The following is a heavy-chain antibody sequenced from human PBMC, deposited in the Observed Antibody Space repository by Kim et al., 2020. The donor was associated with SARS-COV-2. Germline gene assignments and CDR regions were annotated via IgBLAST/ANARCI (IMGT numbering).Heavy chain of an antibody. CDR3: AKARGVYSGYDPPEYYF. D-gene: IGHD5-12*01. V-gene: IGHV3-30*18. Sequence: GGSLRLSCAASGFTFSSYGMHWVRQAPGKGLEWVAVISYDGSNKYYADSVKGRFTISRDNSKNTLYLQMNSLRAEDTAVYYCAKARGVYSGYDPPEYYF. J-gene: IGHJ4*01. CDR2: ISYDGSNK. CDR1: GFTFSSYG.